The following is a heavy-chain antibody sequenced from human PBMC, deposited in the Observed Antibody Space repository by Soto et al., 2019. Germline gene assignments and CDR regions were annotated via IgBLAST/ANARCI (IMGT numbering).Heavy chain of an antibody. J-gene: IGHJ6*02. CDR1: GFTFSSYA. CDR2: ISYDGSNK. Sequence: QVQLVESGGGVVQPGRSLRLSCAASGFTFSSYAMHWVRQAPGKGLEWVAVISYDGSNKYYADSVKGRFTISRDNXKNTLYLQMNSRRAEDTAVYYCASLWDGYYYGMDVWGQGTTVTVSS. D-gene: IGHD1-26*01. CDR3: ASLWDGYYYGMDV. V-gene: IGHV3-30-3*01.